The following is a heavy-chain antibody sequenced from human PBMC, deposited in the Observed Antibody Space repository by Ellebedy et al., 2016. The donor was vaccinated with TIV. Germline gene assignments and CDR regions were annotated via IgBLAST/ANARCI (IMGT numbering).Heavy chain of an antibody. CDR2: IYYSGST. J-gene: IGHJ4*02. Sequence: SETLSLTCTVSGGSISSSSYYWGWIRQPPGKGLEWIASIYYSGSTYYNPSLKSRVTISVDTSKNQFSLKLSSVTAADTAVYYCAMWEGGSGYFDYWGQGTLVTVSS. CDR3: AMWEGGSGYFDY. V-gene: IGHV4-39*01. D-gene: IGHD1-26*01. CDR1: GGSISSSSYY.